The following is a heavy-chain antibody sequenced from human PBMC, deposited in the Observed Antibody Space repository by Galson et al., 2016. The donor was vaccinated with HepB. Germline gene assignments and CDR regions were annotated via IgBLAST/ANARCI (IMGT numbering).Heavy chain of an antibody. J-gene: IGHJ4*02. CDR3: ARDSGTVRRGYGLPPFFDY. V-gene: IGHV4-4*02. CDR1: GGSIGSSFW. Sequence: SETLSLTCAVSGGSIGSSFWWSWVRQPPGKGLEWIGEISHSGSTVYNPSLKSRLTISVDKSKNQFSLNLTSVTAADTAVYYCARDSGTVRRGYGLPPFFDYWGQGTLVTVSS. D-gene: IGHD4-17*01. CDR2: ISHSGST.